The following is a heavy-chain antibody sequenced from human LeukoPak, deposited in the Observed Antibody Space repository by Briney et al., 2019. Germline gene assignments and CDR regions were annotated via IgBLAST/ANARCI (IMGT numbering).Heavy chain of an antibody. J-gene: IGHJ4*02. CDR3: ARHSPPGSGSYYTPGFDY. CDR2: INHSGST. D-gene: IGHD3-10*01. CDR1: GGSFSGYY. Sequence: PSETLSLTCAVYGGSFSGYYWSWIRQPSGKGLEWIGEINHSGSTNYNPSLKSRVTISVDTSKNQFSLKLSSVTAADTAVYYCARHSPPGSGSYYTPGFDYWGQGTLVTVSS. V-gene: IGHV4-34*01.